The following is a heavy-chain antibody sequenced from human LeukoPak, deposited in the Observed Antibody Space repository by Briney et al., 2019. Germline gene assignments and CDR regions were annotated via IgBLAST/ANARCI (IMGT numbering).Heavy chain of an antibody. Sequence: GGSLRLSCAASGFTFSSSVMSWVRQAPGKGLEWVSAISGNGGDTYSADSVTGRFTISRDNSKNTLYLQMNSLRAEDTALYYCAKLPTGYPNWFDPWGQGTLVTVSS. CDR1: GFTFSSSV. CDR3: AKLPTGYPNWFDP. J-gene: IGHJ5*02. D-gene: IGHD3-9*01. CDR2: ISGNGGDT. V-gene: IGHV3-23*01.